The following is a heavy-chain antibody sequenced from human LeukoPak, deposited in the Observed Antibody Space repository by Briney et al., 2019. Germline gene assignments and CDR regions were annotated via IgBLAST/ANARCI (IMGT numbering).Heavy chain of an antibody. V-gene: IGHV4-61*10. J-gene: IGHJ5*02. Sequence: SETLSLTCTVSGGSISSGSYYWSWIRQPAGKGLEWIGYIYYSGSTNYNPSLKSQVTISVDTSKNQFSLKLSSVTAADTAVYYCAGTHPRDSWFDPWGQGTLGTVSS. CDR1: GGSISSGSYY. D-gene: IGHD3/OR15-3a*01. CDR2: IYYSGST. CDR3: AGTHPRDSWFDP.